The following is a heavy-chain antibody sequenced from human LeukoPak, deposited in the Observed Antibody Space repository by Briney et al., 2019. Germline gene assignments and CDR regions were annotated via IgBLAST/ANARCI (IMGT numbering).Heavy chain of an antibody. CDR3: ARRTAVARTAHFDY. V-gene: IGHV4-39*01. D-gene: IGHD6-19*01. J-gene: IGHJ4*02. Sequence: SQTLSLTCSVSGGSIRSNNFSWDWIRQPPGKGLEWIGSFSYGGTTYFNPSLKSRVTMSVDTSKNQFSLKVTSVTAADTAVYYCARRTAVARTAHFDYWGQGILVTVSS. CDR2: FSYGGTT. CDR1: GGSIRSNNFS.